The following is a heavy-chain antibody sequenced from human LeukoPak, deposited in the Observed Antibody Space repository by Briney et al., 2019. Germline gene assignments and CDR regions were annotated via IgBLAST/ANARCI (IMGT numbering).Heavy chain of an antibody. J-gene: IGHJ4*02. V-gene: IGHV3-11*04. CDR2: ITSSGTNV. Sequence: GGSLRLSCAASGFSFSDQYMSWIRQAPGRGLEWVSYITSSGTNVYYADSVKGRFTISRDNAKNSLYLHMNSLRDEDTAVYYCARAVDILTGYYISYYFDYWGQGTLVTVSS. CDR1: GFSFSDQY. CDR3: ARAVDILTGYYISYYFDY. D-gene: IGHD3-9*01.